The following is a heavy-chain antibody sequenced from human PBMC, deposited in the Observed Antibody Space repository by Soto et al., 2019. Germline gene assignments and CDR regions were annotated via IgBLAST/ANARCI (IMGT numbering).Heavy chain of an antibody. V-gene: IGHV3-23*01. CDR2: ITGSGVST. Sequence: EVQLLESGGGLVQPGGSLTLSCTASGFTFNMYAMSWVRQAPGKALEWVSAITGSGVSTYYADSVKGRFTISRDNSKNSLYLQMNSLRAEDTAVYYCARLHDRRGFDHWGQGTLVTVSS. J-gene: IGHJ4*02. CDR1: GFTFNMYA. CDR3: ARLHDRRGFDH.